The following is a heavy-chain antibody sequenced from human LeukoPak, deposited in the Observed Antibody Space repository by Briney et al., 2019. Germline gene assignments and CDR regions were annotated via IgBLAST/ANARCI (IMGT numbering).Heavy chain of an antibody. D-gene: IGHD3-10*02. J-gene: IGHJ4*02. Sequence: GRSLRLSCAASGFKFDDYAMHWVRQGPGKGLEWVAGISWKSGSIGYADSVKGRFIISRDNANNSLYLEVNSLRPEDTALYYCARDYVFSYRSSGSYFDPWGLGTLVIVSS. V-gene: IGHV3-9*01. CDR1: GFKFDDYA. CDR3: ARDYVFSYRSSGSYFDP. CDR2: ISWKSGSI.